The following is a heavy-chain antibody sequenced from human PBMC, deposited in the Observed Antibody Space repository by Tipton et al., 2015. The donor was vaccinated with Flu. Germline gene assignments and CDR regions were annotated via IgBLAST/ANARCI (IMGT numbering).Heavy chain of an antibody. CDR1: GGSISSGSYY. J-gene: IGHJ4*02. Sequence: TLSLTCTVSGGSISSGSYYWSWIRQPAGKGLEWIGRIYTTGSTNYNPSLKSRVTISADTSKNKFSRELRSVTAADTAVYYCARIYYYGSGDYYLDSWGQGTLVTVYS. V-gene: IGHV4-61*02. D-gene: IGHD3-10*01. CDR2: IYTTGST. CDR3: ARIYYYGSGDYYLDS.